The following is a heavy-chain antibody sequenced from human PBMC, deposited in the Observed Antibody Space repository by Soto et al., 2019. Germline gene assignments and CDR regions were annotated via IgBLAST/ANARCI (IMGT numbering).Heavy chain of an antibody. Sequence: SETLSLTCGVYGGSLSGYYWSWIRQPPGKGLEWIGEIHFGGSTNYNPSLKSRVTISLDTSKNQFSLKLTSVTAADTAVYYCARDRGYYYDSSGYLFDYWGQGTLVTVSS. J-gene: IGHJ4*02. CDR1: GGSLSGYY. CDR2: IHFGGST. D-gene: IGHD3-22*01. CDR3: ARDRGYYYDSSGYLFDY. V-gene: IGHV4-34*01.